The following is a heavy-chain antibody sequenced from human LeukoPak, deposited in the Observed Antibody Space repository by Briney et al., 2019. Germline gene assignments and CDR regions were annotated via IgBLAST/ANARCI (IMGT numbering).Heavy chain of an antibody. V-gene: IGHV3-21*01. CDR2: ISGSSSYI. CDR3: AREPYDGSSAGFDY. Sequence: PGGSLRLSYAASGFTFNSYSMNWVRQAPGKGLEWLSSISGSSSYIFYADSVKGRFTISRDNAKKSLYLQMNSLRAEDTAVYYCAREPYDGSSAGFDYWGQGTLVIVSS. CDR1: GFTFNSYS. D-gene: IGHD6-19*01. J-gene: IGHJ4*02.